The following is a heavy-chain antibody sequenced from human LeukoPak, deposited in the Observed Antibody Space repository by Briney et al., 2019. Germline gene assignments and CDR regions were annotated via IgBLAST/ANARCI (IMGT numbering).Heavy chain of an antibody. J-gene: IGHJ3*02. V-gene: IGHV3-7*03. D-gene: IGHD3-22*01. Sequence: GGSLRLSCAASGFTFSSYWMSWVRQAPGKGLEWVANIKQDGSEKYYVDSVKGRFTISRDNAKNSLYLQMNSLRAGDTAVYYCAKDYYYDSSGYYYGDAFDIWGQGTMVTVSS. CDR2: IKQDGSEK. CDR3: AKDYYYDSSGYYYGDAFDI. CDR1: GFTFSSYW.